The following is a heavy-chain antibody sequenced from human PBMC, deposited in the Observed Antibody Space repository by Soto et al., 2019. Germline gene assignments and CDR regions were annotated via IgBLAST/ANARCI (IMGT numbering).Heavy chain of an antibody. CDR2: VYPSGST. D-gene: IGHD5-12*01. V-gene: IGHV4-38-2*01. CDR1: GYSISSGYY. Sequence: PAETLSLTCAVSGYSISSGYYWGWIRQPPGRGLEWIGSVYPSGSTYYNPSLRSRVTISVDKSKNQFSLKLRSVTAADTDLYYCARAPVDFYYFDYWGQGTLVTVSS. CDR3: ARAPVDFYYFDY. J-gene: IGHJ4*02.